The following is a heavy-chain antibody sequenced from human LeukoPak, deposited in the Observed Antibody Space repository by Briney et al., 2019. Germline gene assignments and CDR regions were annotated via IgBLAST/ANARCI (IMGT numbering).Heavy chain of an antibody. V-gene: IGHV3-21*01. CDR2: ISSSSSHI. J-gene: IGHJ4*02. CDR3: ANTILTGAL. CDR1: GFTFRSYS. D-gene: IGHD2-2*02. Sequence: GVSLRLSCAASGFTFRSYSMNWVRQAPGKGLEWVSSISSSSSHIYYADSVKGRFTISRDNAKNSLYLQMNSLRAEDTAVYYCANTILTGALWGQGTLVTVSS.